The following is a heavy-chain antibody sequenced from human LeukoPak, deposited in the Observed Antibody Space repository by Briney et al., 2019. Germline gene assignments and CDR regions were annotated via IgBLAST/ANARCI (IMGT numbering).Heavy chain of an antibody. J-gene: IGHJ1*01. D-gene: IGHD3-16*01. CDR1: GFTFSGYW. V-gene: IGHV3-7*01. CDR3: TGVSLGVTEGL. Sequence: PGGSLRLSCAASGFTFSGYWMNWIRQTPGKGLEWVATIKKDGSETYYVDSVKGRFTISRDNAKNSLYLQMNSLRVEDTGVYYCTGVSLGVTEGLWGQGTLVTVSS. CDR2: IKKDGSET.